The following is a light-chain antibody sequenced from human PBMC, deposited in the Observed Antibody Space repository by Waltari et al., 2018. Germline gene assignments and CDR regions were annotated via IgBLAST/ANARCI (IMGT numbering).Light chain of an antibody. V-gene: IGKV3-20*01. CDR3: QQYGSSPGIA. CDR1: QSVSSNF. Sequence: EIVLTQSPGTLSSAPGERATLSCRASQSVSSNFLAWYQQKPGQAPRLLIYGASSRATGIPDRFSGSGSGTDFTLTISRLEPEDFAVYYCQQYGSSPGIAFGPGTKLEIK. CDR2: GAS. J-gene: IGKJ3*01.